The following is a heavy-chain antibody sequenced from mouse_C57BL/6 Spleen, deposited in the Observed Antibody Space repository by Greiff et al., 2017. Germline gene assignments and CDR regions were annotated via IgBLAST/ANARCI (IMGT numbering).Heavy chain of an antibody. D-gene: IGHD1-1*01. Sequence: EVQVVESGGGLVKPGGSLKLSCAASGFTFSDYGMHWVRQAPEKGLEWVAYISSGSSTIHYADTVKGRFTISRYNAKNTLFLQMTSLRSEDTAMYYCARGDYYGSSYGYWGQGTTLTVSS. CDR1: GFTFSDYG. J-gene: IGHJ2*01. CDR3: ARGDYYGSSYGY. V-gene: IGHV5-17*01. CDR2: ISSGSSTI.